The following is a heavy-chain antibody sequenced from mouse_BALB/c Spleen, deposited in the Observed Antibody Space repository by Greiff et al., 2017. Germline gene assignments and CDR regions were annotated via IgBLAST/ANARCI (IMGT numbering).Heavy chain of an antibody. CDR1: GFTFSSYT. J-gene: IGHJ2*01. CDR2: ISNGGGST. V-gene: IGHV5-12-2*01. CDR3: ARHVPSYYFDY. Sequence: EVHLVESGGGLVQPGGSLKLSCAASGFTFSSYTMSWVRQTPEKRLEWVAYISNGGGSTYYPDTVKGRFTISRDNAKNTLYLQMSSLKSEDTAMYYCARHVPSYYFDYWGQGTTLTVSA.